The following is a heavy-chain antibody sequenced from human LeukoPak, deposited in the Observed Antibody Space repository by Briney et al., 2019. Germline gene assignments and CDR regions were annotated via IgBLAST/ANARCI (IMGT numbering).Heavy chain of an antibody. CDR2: ISWNSGSI. J-gene: IGHJ3*02. V-gene: IGHV3-9*01. CDR3: AKGAYGDYENDAFDI. CDR1: GFTFDDYA. Sequence: PGGSLRLSCAASGFTFDDYAMHWVRQAPGKGLEWVSGISWNSGSIGYADSVKGRFTISRDNAKNSLYLQMNSLRAEDTALYYCAKGAYGDYENDAFDIWGQGTMVTVSS. D-gene: IGHD4-17*01.